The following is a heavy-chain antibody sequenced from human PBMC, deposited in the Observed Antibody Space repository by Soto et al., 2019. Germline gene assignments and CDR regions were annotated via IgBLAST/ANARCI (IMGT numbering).Heavy chain of an antibody. CDR2: ISSSGSTI. Sequence: GSLRLSCAASGFTFSSYEMNWARQAPGKGLEWVSYISSSGSTIYYADSVKGRFTISRDNAKNSLYLQMNSLRAEDTAVYYCARDLKTYYYGSGSYYNLFDYWGQGTLVTVSS. CDR1: GFTFSSYE. D-gene: IGHD3-10*01. CDR3: ARDLKTYYYGSGSYYNLFDY. J-gene: IGHJ4*02. V-gene: IGHV3-48*03.